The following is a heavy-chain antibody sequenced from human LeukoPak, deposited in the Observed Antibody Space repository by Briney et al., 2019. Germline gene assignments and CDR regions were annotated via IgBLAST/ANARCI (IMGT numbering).Heavy chain of an antibody. CDR3: ARGGDSSGRNWFDP. CDR2: TYYRSKWYN. Sequence: SQTLSLTCAISGDSFSSNSAAWNWIRQSPSRGLEWLGRTYYRSKWYNDYAVSVKSRITINPDTSKNQFSLQLNSVTPEDTAVYYCARGGDSSGRNWFDPWGQGTLVTVSS. V-gene: IGHV6-1*01. J-gene: IGHJ5*02. D-gene: IGHD6-19*01. CDR1: GDSFSSNSAA.